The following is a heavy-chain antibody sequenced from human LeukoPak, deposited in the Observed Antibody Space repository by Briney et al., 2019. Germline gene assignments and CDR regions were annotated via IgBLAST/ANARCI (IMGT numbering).Heavy chain of an antibody. D-gene: IGHD5-18*01. CDR1: GFTFSSYG. V-gene: IGHV3-30*02. CDR2: IRYDGSNK. Sequence: GVSLRLSCAASGFTFSSYGMHWVRQAPGKGLEWVAFIRYDGSNKYYADSVKGRFTISRDNPKNTLYVQMNSLRAEDTAVYYCAKERDTAMVTIDYWGQGTLVTVSS. J-gene: IGHJ4*02. CDR3: AKERDTAMVTIDY.